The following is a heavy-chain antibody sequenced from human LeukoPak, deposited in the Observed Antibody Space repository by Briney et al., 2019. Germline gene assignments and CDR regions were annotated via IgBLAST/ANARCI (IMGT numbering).Heavy chain of an antibody. Sequence: PSCAYAGLSFRSYTKGGLGQPPGKRIEWVSAISGTGGSTYYADSVKGRFTISRDNSKNTLYLQMNSLRAEDTAVYYCAKSPSIAVAGIDYWGQGTLVTASS. J-gene: IGHJ4*02. V-gene: IGHV3-23*01. CDR2: ISGTGGST. CDR1: GLSFRSYT. CDR3: AKSPSIAVAGIDY. D-gene: IGHD6-19*01.